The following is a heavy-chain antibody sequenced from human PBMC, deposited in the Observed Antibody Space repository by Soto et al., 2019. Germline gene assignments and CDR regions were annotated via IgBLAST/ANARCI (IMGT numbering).Heavy chain of an antibody. CDR3: ARAAVGGSHLPQYFDL. CDR2: IYHSGST. Sequence: QVQLQESGPGLVKPSGTLSLTCAVSGGSISSSNWWSWFRQPPGKGREWIGEIYHSGSTNYNPSLKSRVTISVAKSKNHFSLKRSSVTAADPAVYYCARAAVGGSHLPQYFDLWGRGTLGNVSS. J-gene: IGHJ2*01. CDR1: GGSISSSNW. V-gene: IGHV4-4*02. D-gene: IGHD3-16*01.